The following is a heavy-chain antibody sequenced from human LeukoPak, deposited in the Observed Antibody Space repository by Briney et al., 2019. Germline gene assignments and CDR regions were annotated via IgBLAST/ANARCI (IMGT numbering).Heavy chain of an antibody. D-gene: IGHD6-13*01. CDR3: ARGRIAAAVREHFDY. CDR1: GGSFSGYY. Sequence: SETLSLTCAVYGGSFSGYYWSWIRQPPGKGLEWIGEIKHSGRTHYNPSLKSRVTISVDTSKNQFSLRLSSLTAADTAVYYCARGRIAAAVREHFDYWGQGTLVTVSS. J-gene: IGHJ4*02. V-gene: IGHV4-34*01. CDR2: IKHSGRT.